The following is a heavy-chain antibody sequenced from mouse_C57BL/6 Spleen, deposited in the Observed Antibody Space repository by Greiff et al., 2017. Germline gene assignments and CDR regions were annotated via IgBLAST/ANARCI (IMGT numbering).Heavy chain of an antibody. D-gene: IGHD4-1*01. CDR2: IYPNSGST. CDR3: ARSQLTGRYAMDY. CDR1: GYTFTSYW. Sequence: QVQLQQPGAELVKPGASVKLSCKASGYTFTSYWMHWVKQRPGQGLEWIGMIYPNSGSTNYNEKFKSKATLTVDKSSSTAYMQLSNLTSEDSAVYYCARSQLTGRYAMDYWGQGTSVTVSS. V-gene: IGHV1-64*01. J-gene: IGHJ4*01.